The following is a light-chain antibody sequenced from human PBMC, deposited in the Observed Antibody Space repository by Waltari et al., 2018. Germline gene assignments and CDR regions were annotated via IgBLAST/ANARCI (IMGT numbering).Light chain of an antibody. CDR3: AAWDDSLNGYV. Sequence: QSVLTQPPSASGTPGQRVTISCSGRNSNIGSNRVNWYQQLPGTAPKLLLYSDYHRPSGVPDRFSGSRSGTSASLAISGLQSEDEADYYCAAWDDSLNGYVFGTGTKVTVL. J-gene: IGLJ1*01. CDR1: NSNIGSNR. V-gene: IGLV1-44*01. CDR2: SDY.